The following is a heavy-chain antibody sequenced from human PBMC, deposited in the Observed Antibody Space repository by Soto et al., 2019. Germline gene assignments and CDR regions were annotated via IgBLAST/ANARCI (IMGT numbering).Heavy chain of an antibody. Sequence: HPGGSLRLSCAASGFTFSSYGMHWVRQAPGKGLEWVAVISYDGSNKYYVDSVKGRFTISRDNSKNTLYLQMNSLRAEDTAVYYCAKASQSNWNDGVDYWGQGTLVTVSS. CDR3: AKASQSNWNDGVDY. CDR2: ISYDGSNK. CDR1: GFTFSSYG. J-gene: IGHJ4*02. V-gene: IGHV3-30*18. D-gene: IGHD1-20*01.